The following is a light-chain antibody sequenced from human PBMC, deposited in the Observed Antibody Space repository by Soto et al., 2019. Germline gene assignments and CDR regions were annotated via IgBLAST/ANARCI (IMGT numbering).Light chain of an antibody. V-gene: IGKV3-15*01. Sequence: EIVLTQSPAILSVSPGERATLSCRASQSISRSLAWYQQKPGQAPRLLISDASTRATGIPARFSGSGSGTEFTLTIGSPQSEDVALYYCHQYNSWPPGTFGQGTKGEIK. J-gene: IGKJ2*01. CDR1: QSISRS. CDR2: DAS. CDR3: HQYNSWPPGT.